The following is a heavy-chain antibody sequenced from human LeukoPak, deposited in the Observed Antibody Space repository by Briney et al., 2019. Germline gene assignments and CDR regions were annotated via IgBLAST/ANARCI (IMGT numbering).Heavy chain of an antibody. CDR3: AKDRRMTTVTVYYFDY. D-gene: IGHD4-17*01. CDR2: ISGSGGST. CDR1: GFTFSSYA. J-gene: IGHJ4*02. Sequence: PGGSLRLSCAASGFTFSSYAMSRVRQAPGKGLEWVPAISGSGGSTYYADSVKGRFTISRDNSKNTLYLQMNSLRAEDTAVYYCAKDRRMTTVTVYYFDYWGQGTLVTVSS. V-gene: IGHV3-23*01.